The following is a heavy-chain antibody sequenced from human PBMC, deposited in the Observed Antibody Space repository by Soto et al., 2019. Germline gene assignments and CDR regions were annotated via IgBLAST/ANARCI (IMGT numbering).Heavy chain of an antibody. CDR2: ISSSSSYI. J-gene: IGHJ4*02. CDR1: GFAFSSYS. Sequence: GGSLRLSCAASGFAFSSYSMNWVRQAPGKGLEWVSSISSSSSYIYYADSVKGRFTISRDNAKNSLYLQMNSLRAEDTAVYYCASLGYAQYYFDYWGQGTLVTVLL. D-gene: IGHD2-8*01. CDR3: ASLGYAQYYFDY. V-gene: IGHV3-21*01.